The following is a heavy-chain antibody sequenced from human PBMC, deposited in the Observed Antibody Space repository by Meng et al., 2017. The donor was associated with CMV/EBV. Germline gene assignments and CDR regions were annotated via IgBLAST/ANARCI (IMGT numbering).Heavy chain of an antibody. Sequence: ASVKVSCKASGYTFTGYYMHWVRQAPGQGLEWMGWINPNSGGTNYAQKFQGRVTMTRDTSISTAYMELSRLRSDDTAVYYCARACSSTSCRGLRGYYGMDVWGQGTTVTVSS. CDR2: INPNSGGT. J-gene: IGHJ6*02. CDR1: GYTFTGYY. CDR3: ARACSSTSCRGLRGYYGMDV. V-gene: IGHV1-2*02. D-gene: IGHD2-2*01.